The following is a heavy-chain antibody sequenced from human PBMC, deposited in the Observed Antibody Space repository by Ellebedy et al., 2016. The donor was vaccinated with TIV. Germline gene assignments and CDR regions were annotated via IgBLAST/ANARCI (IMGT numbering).Heavy chain of an antibody. V-gene: IGHV4-39*02. CDR3: ASRESTVTTGASMGFDP. J-gene: IGHJ5*02. CDR1: GGSISSSTYY. CDR2: FSYSGST. D-gene: IGHD4-17*01. Sequence: MPSETLSLTCTVSGGSISSSTYYWGWIRQPPGKGLEWIGSFSYSGSTYYNPSLKSRVTISVDTSKNHFSLKLTSVTAAGTAVYYCASRESTVTTGASMGFDPWGQGTLVTVSS.